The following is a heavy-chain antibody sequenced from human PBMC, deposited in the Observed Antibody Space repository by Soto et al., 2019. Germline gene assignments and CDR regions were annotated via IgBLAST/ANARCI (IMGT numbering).Heavy chain of an antibody. Sequence: GGSLRLSCAASGFTFSSYGMHWVRQAPGKGLEWVAVISYDGSNKYYADSVKGRFTISRDNSKNTLYLQMNSLRAEDTAVYYCARDRTMGAPLMYYYYYGTDVWGQGTTVTVYS. CDR2: ISYDGSNK. CDR3: ARDRTMGAPLMYYYYYGTDV. CDR1: GFTFSSYG. V-gene: IGHV3-30*03. J-gene: IGHJ6*02. D-gene: IGHD1-26*01.